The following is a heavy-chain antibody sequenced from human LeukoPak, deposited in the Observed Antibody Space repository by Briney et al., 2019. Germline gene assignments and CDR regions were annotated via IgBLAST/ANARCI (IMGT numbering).Heavy chain of an antibody. CDR2: ISYDGNNK. D-gene: IGHD1-14*01. CDR1: GFTFSDYA. CDR3: ARDPLNRRWGSYYFDY. Sequence: QTGGSLRLSCAASGFTFSDYAIHWVRQAPGKGLEWVALISYDGNNKEYADSVKGRFTISRDNSKSTVYLQVNSLRGEDTAIFYCARDPLNRRWGSYYFDYWGQGTLVTVSS. J-gene: IGHJ4*02. V-gene: IGHV3-30-3*01.